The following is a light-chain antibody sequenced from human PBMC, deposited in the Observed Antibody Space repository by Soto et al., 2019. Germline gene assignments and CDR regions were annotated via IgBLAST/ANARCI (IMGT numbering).Light chain of an antibody. V-gene: IGLV2-11*01. Sequence: QSALTQPRSVSGSPGQSVTISCTGTSSDVGGYNYVSWYQQHPGKAPKLMIYDVSKRPSGVPDRFSGSKSGNTASLTISGLQAEEEADYYCCSYAGSYGVFVGGTKLPVL. J-gene: IGLJ2*01. CDR1: SSDVGGYNY. CDR3: CSYAGSYGV. CDR2: DVS.